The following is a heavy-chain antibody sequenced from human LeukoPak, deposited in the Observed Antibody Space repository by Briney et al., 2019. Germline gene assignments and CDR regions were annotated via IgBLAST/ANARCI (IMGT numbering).Heavy chain of an antibody. J-gene: IGHJ4*02. D-gene: IGHD5-24*01. V-gene: IGHV3-53*01. CDR3: ARDKRGDGYNYPSFDY. Sequence: GGSLRLSCAASGFTVSSNYMTWVRQAPGKGLEWVSVIHSGDDTYYADSVKGRFTISRDNSKNTLYLQMNSLRAEDTAVYYCARDKRGDGYNYPSFDYWGQGTLVTVSS. CDR2: IHSGDDT. CDR1: GFTVSSNY.